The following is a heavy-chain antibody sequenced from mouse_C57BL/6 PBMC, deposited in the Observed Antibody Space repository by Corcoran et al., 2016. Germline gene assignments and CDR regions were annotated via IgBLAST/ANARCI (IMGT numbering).Heavy chain of an antibody. Sequence: QIQLVQSGPVLKKPGETVKISCKASGYTFTPYGMSWVKQAPGKGLKWMGWINTYSGVPTYADDFKGRFAFSLETSASTAYLQINNLKNEDTATYFCARSLDRSGYYFDYWGQGTTLTVSS. J-gene: IGHJ2*01. CDR1: GYTFTPYG. V-gene: IGHV9-3*01. D-gene: IGHD3-2*02. CDR3: ARSLDRSGYYFDY. CDR2: INTYSGVP.